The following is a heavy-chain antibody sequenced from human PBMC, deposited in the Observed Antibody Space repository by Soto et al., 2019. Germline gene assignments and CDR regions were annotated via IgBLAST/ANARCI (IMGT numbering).Heavy chain of an antibody. Sequence: QVQLVQSGAEVKKPGSSVKVSCKASGGTFSSYAISWVRQAPGQGLEWMGGIIPIFGTTNYAQKFQGRVTTTAEESTSTAYMGLSRLRSEETAMYCCARVVTVVKSFHYWYFDLWGRGTLVTVSS. J-gene: IGHJ2*01. D-gene: IGHD2-15*01. CDR3: ARVVTVVKSFHYWYFDL. V-gene: IGHV1-69*12. CDR1: GGTFSSYA. CDR2: IIPIFGTT.